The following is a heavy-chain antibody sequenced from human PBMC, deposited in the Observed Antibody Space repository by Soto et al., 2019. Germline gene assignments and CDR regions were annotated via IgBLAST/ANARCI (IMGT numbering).Heavy chain of an antibody. J-gene: IGHJ4*02. CDR3: GASRESRAMELFDY. V-gene: IGHV4-59*01. CDR2: ISYSVGA. D-gene: IGHD2-2*01. CDR1: AGSISRYY. Sequence: QVQLQESGPGLVKPSEPLSLTCSVSAGSISRYYWGWVRQSPGDGLEWIAYISYSVGASYNPSLTRRVSISLHTSKDQIALRLMSVTEADTAMYYWGASRESRAMELFDYWCQGTLVTVTS.